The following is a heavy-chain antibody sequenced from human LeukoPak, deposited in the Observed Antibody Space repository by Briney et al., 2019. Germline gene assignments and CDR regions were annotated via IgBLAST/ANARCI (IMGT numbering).Heavy chain of an antibody. CDR2: IKQDGSEK. CDR3: ARAPAPYYYGSGSYQRRYYFDY. Sequence: GGSLRLSCAASGFTFSSYWMSWVRQAPGKGLEWVANIKQDGSEKYYVDSVKGRFTISRDNAKNSLYLQMNSLRAEDTAVYYCARAPAPYYYGSGSYQRRYYFDYWGQGTLVTVSS. J-gene: IGHJ4*02. D-gene: IGHD3-10*01. V-gene: IGHV3-7*01. CDR1: GFTFSSYW.